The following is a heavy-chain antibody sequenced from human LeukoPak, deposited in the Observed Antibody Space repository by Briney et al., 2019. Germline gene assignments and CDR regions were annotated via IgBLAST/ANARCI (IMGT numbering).Heavy chain of an antibody. J-gene: IGHJ4*02. D-gene: IGHD3-22*01. V-gene: IGHV3-23*01. CDR3: AKAAPGSGYYLFDY. CDR1: GFTFSSYA. CDR2: ISGSGGNT. Sequence: GASPRLSCAASGFTFSSYAMSWVRQAPGKGLEWVSAISGSGGNTYYADSVKGRFTISRDNSKNTLYLQMNSLRAEDTAVYYCAKAAPGSGYYLFDYWGQGTLVTVSS.